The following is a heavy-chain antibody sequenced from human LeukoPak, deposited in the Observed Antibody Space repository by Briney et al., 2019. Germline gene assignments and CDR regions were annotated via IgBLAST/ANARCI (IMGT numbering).Heavy chain of an antibody. CDR2: IKQDGSEK. D-gene: IGHD6-13*01. J-gene: IGHJ4*02. CDR3: AKGSSWGLPPGFDY. CDR1: GFTFSSYW. Sequence: PGGSLRLSCAASGFTFSSYWMSWVRQAPGKGLEWVANIKQDGSEKYYVDSVKGRFTISRDNAKNSLYLQMNSLRAEDTALYYCAKGSSWGLPPGFDYWGQGTLVTVSS. V-gene: IGHV3-7*03.